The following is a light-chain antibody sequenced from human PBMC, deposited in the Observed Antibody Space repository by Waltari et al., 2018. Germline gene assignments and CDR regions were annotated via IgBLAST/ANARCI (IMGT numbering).Light chain of an antibody. V-gene: IGKV1-33*01. CDR3: QQYDSFPLT. CDR1: QDIRYY. J-gene: IGKJ5*01. Sequence: DIQMTQSPSSLSASVGDRVAITCQASQDIRYYLNWYQQKPGKAPKLLIYDASNLQTGVPSRFSGGRSGTDFTFTISSLQPEDAATYYCQQYDSFPLTFGQGTRLEIK. CDR2: DAS.